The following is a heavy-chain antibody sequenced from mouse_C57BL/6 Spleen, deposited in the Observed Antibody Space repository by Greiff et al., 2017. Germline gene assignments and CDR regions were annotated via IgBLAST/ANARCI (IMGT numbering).Heavy chain of an antibody. D-gene: IGHD2-1*01. V-gene: IGHV5-17*01. CDR2: ISSGSSTI. CDR1: GFTFSDYG. Sequence: EVNVVESGGGLVKPGRSLTLSCAVSGFTFSDYGMHWVRQAPEKGLEWVAYISSGSSTIYYADTVKGRFTISRDNAKNSLFRQMASLRSEDTAMYYCARESYVNYGGYWGQGTTLTVSS. CDR3: ARESYVNYGGY. J-gene: IGHJ2*01.